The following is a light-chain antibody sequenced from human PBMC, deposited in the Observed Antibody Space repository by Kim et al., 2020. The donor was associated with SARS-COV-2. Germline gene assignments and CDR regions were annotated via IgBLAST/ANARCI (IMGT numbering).Light chain of an antibody. V-gene: IGLV1-47*01. CDR3: AAWDDSLSGVV. CDR2: RNN. Sequence: GRDVTTSCSGSISNIGSNYVYWYQQLPGTAPKLLIYRNNQRPSGVPDRFSGSKSGTSASLAISGLRSEDEADYYCAAWDDSLSGVVFGGGTQLTVL. J-gene: IGLJ2*01. CDR1: ISNIGSNY.